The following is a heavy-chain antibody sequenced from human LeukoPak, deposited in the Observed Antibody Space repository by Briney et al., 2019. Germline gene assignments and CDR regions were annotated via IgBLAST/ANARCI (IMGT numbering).Heavy chain of an antibody. CDR2: ISSSSSYI. Sequence: SGGSLRLSCAASGFTFSSYSMNWVRQAPGKGLEWVSSISSSSSYIYYADSVKGRFTISRDNAKNSLYLQMNSLRAEDTAVYYCWMGVITAAFDIWGQGTMVTVSS. V-gene: IGHV3-21*01. CDR3: WMGVITAAFDI. J-gene: IGHJ3*02. CDR1: GFTFSSYS. D-gene: IGHD3-22*01.